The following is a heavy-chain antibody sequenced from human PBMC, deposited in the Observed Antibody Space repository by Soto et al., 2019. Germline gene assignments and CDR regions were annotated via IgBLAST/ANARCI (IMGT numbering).Heavy chain of an antibody. CDR3: VT. CDR2: ITPNSGDT. J-gene: IGHJ5*01. CDR1: GYIFTGYF. Sequence: CKAAGYIFTGYFIHWVRQTPGQGLQWMGRITPNSGDTQYGQTFQGRVTLTRDTSTSTAYMELTGLRSDATALYYCVTWG. V-gene: IGHV1-2*06.